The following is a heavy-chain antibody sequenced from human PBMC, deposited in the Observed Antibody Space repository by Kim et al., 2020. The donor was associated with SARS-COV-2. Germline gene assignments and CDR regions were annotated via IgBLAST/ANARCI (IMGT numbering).Heavy chain of an antibody. CDR3: ARHHLDPVFGVVIIPQYFDY. J-gene: IGHJ4*02. CDR1: GGSISSYY. Sequence: SETLSLTCTVSGGSISSYYWSWIRQPPGKGLEWIGYINYSGSTNYNPSLKSRVTISVDTSKNQSSLKLSSVTAADTAVYYCARHHLDPVFGVVIIPQYFDYWRQGTVLTVSS. V-gene: IGHV4-59*08. CDR2: INYSGST. D-gene: IGHD3-3*01.